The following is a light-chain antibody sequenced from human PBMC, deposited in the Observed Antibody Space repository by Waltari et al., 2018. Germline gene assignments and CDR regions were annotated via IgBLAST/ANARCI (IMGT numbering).Light chain of an antibody. CDR3: QQYYTYPPT. CDR2: ATS. CDR1: QVISSY. Sequence: AIRLTQSPSSFSASTGDRVTITCRPSQVISSYLAWYQQKPGTAPKLLIYATSTLQSGVPSRFSGSGSGTDFSLTISCLQSEDFATYYCQQYYTYPPTFGPGTKVDIK. V-gene: IGKV1-8*01. J-gene: IGKJ3*01.